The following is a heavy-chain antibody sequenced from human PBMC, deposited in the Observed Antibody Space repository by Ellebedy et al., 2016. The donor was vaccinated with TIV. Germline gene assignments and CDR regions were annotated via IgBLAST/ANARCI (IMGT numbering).Heavy chain of an antibody. CDR3: ATDHLFKLLGY. D-gene: IGHD2-15*01. CDR1: GFTFSNYW. V-gene: IGHV3-74*01. CDR2: INRDGSSA. J-gene: IGHJ4*02. Sequence: GESLKISCAASGFTFSNYWIHWVRQAPGKGLVWLSRINRDGSSANYADSVKGRFSISRGNSKNTLYLQMNSLKTEDTAVYYCATDHLFKLLGYWGQGTLVTVSP.